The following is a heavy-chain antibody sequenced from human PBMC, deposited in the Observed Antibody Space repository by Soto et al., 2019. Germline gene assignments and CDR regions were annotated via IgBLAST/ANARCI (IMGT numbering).Heavy chain of an antibody. CDR3: ARDRPTSSIRARDYYYAMDV. CDR1: GYTFITYG. V-gene: IGHV1-18*01. J-gene: IGHJ6*02. Sequence: QVQLVQSGAEVKKPGASVKVSCKASGYTFITYGISWVRQAPGQGLEWMGWISSYNGNTHYAQKLQGRGTMTTDTATATAYMELMSLRSDDTAVYYCARDRPTSSIRARDYYYAMDVWGQGTTVTVS. CDR2: ISSYNGNT. D-gene: IGHD6-6*01.